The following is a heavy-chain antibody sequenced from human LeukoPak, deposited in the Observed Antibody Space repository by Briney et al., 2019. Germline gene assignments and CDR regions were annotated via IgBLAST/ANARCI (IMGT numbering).Heavy chain of an antibody. V-gene: IGHV3-48*01. D-gene: IGHD3-16*02. Sequence: GGSLRLSCAAAGFTFSSYSMNWVRQAPGKGLEWVSYISSSSSTIYYADSVKGRFTIYRDHAKNSLYLQMNSLRAEDTAVYYCARTQYDYVWGSYRYTGQTALDYWGQGTLVTVSS. CDR3: ARTQYDYVWGSYRYTGQTALDY. CDR2: ISSSSSTI. CDR1: GFTFSSYS. J-gene: IGHJ4*02.